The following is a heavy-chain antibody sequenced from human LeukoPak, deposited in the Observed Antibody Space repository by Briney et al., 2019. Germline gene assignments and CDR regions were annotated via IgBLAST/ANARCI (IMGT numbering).Heavy chain of an antibody. Sequence: PGGSLRLACAASGFTFSSYEMNWVRQAPGKGLEWISYISGSGDIIYYADSVKGRLTISRDNAKNLVFLQMNSLRADDTAVYYCARLYCSSPSCYPFDWWGQGTLVTVSS. CDR3: ARLYCSSPSCYPFDW. CDR2: ISGSGDII. CDR1: GFTFSSYE. J-gene: IGHJ4*02. D-gene: IGHD2-2*01. V-gene: IGHV3-48*03.